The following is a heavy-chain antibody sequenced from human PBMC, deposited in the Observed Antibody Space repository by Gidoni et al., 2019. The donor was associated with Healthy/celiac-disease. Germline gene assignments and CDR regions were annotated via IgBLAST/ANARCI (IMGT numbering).Heavy chain of an antibody. V-gene: IGHV3-30-3*01. CDR3: ARDVAGNWFDP. D-gene: IGHD2-21*01. J-gene: IGHJ5*02. CDR1: GFTFSSYA. CDR2: ISYDGSNK. Sequence: QVQLVEPGGGVVQPGRSLRLSCAASGFTFSSYAMHWVRQAPGKGLEWVAVISYDGSNKYYADSVKGRFTISRDNSKNTLYLQMNSLRAEDTAVYYCARDVAGNWFDPWGQGTLVTVSS.